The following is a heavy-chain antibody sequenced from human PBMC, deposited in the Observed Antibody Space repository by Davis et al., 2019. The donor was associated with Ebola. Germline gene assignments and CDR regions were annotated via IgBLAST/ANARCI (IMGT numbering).Heavy chain of an antibody. V-gene: IGHV2-70*01. CDR1: RFSLRTRGMC. D-gene: IGHD6-13*01. CDR3: AQIRSIAAAGDYDYCYGMDV. CDR2: LDWDDDK. J-gene: IGHJ6*02. Sequence: SGPTLANPTPTLTLTCTFSRFSLRTRGMCVSWIRQPPRTSLESLAPLDWDDDKYYSTSLHTRLTIPKNTSKNQVVLTMTNMDPLDTATYYCAQIRSIAAAGDYDYCYGMDVWGQGTTVTVSS.